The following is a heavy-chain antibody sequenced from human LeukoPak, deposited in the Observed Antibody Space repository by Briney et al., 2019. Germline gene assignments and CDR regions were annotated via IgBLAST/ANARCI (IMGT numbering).Heavy chain of an antibody. Sequence: PSETLSLTCTVSGGSISSSSYYWGWIRQPPGKGLEWIGSIYYSGSTYYNPSLKSRVTISVDTSKNQFSLKLSSVTAADTAVYYCAGMYYDILTGYYRPDYWGQGTLVTVSS. CDR3: AGMYYDILTGYYRPDY. J-gene: IGHJ4*02. D-gene: IGHD3-9*01. CDR2: IYYSGST. V-gene: IGHV4-39*07. CDR1: GGSISSSSYY.